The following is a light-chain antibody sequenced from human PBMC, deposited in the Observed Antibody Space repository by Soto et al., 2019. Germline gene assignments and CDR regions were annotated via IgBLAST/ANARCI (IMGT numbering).Light chain of an antibody. V-gene: IGKV1-6*01. Sequence: AIQMTQSPSSLSASVGDRVTITCRASQGIRNDLGWYQQKPGKAPKLLIYAASSLQSGVPSRFSGSGSGTDLTITISSLQPEDFATYYYLQDYNYPWTFGQGTKVEIK. J-gene: IGKJ1*01. CDR2: AAS. CDR1: QGIRND. CDR3: LQDYNYPWT.